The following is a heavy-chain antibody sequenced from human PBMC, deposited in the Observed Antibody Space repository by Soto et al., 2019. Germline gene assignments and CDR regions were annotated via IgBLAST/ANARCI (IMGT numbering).Heavy chain of an antibody. CDR1: GGSISSGDYY. CDR2: IYYSGST. J-gene: IGHJ6*02. CDR3: ARESGGSSAVGYYYGMDV. D-gene: IGHD6-6*01. Sequence: SETLSLTCTVSGGSISSGDYYWSWIRQPPGKGLEWIGYIYYSGSTYYNPSLKSRVTISVDTSKNQFSLKLSSVTAADTAVYYCARESGGSSAVGYYYGMDVWGQGTTVTVSS. V-gene: IGHV4-30-4*01.